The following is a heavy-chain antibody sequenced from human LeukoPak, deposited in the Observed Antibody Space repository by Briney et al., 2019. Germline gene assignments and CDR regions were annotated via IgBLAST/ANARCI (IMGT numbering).Heavy chain of an antibody. J-gene: IGHJ5*02. V-gene: IGHV3-23*01. CDR3: AKGGRDFWSGFRVWFDP. CDR1: GVTFSSYA. Sequence: GGSLRLSCAASGVTFSSYAMSWVRQAPGKGLEWVSAISGSGGSTYYADSVKGRFTISRDNSKNTLYLQMNSLRAEDTAVYYCAKGGRDFWSGFRVWFDPWGQGTLVTVSS. CDR2: ISGSGGST. D-gene: IGHD3-3*01.